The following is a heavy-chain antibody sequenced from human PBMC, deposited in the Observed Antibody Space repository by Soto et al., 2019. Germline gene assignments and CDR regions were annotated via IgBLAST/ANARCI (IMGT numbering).Heavy chain of an antibody. CDR1: CGSISSYY. Sequence: SGTLSLTCTVSCGSISSYYWSWVRQPPGKGLEWIGYIYYSGSTNYNPSLKSRVTISVDTSKNQFSLKLSSVTAADTAVYYCARDRPGIHEYYDYVWGSYRANRAFDIWGQGTMVTVSS. CDR2: IYYSGST. J-gene: IGHJ3*02. V-gene: IGHV4-59*12. CDR3: ARDRPGIHEYYDYVWGSYRANRAFDI. D-gene: IGHD3-16*02.